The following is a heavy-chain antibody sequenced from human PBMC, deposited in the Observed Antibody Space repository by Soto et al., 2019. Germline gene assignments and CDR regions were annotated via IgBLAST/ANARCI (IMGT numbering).Heavy chain of an antibody. Sequence: EVQLLESGGGLVQPGGSLSLSGAASGFTFSSNAMSWVRQAPGKGLEWVSAISGSGGSTYYADSVKGRFTISRDNSKNTLYLQMNSLRAEDTAVYYCAKDSYYYDSYWGQGTLVTVSS. J-gene: IGHJ4*02. CDR2: ISGSGGST. CDR1: GFTFSSNA. V-gene: IGHV3-23*01. D-gene: IGHD3-22*01. CDR3: AKDSYYYDSY.